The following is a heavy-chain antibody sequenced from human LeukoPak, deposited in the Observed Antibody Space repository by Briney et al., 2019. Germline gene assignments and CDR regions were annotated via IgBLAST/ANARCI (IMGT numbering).Heavy chain of an antibody. CDR1: GGSISSYY. V-gene: IGHV4-59*01. CDR2: IYYSGST. CDR3: ARAAYGSGGIFDY. Sequence: PSETLSLTCTVSGGSISSYYWSWIRQPPGKGLEWIGYIYYSGSTNYNPSLKSRVNISVDTSKNQFSLKLSSVTAADTAVYFCARAAYGSGGIFDYWGQGGLVTVSS. D-gene: IGHD3-10*01. J-gene: IGHJ4*02.